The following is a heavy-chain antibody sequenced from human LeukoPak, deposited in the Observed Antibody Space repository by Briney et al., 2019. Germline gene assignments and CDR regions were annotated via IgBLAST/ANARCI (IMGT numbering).Heavy chain of an antibody. D-gene: IGHD6-13*01. V-gene: IGHV4-38-2*02. CDR3: ARRKYRRRPSIAAAGTPYYYYMDV. Sequence: SETLSLTCTVSGYSISSGYYWGWIRQPPGKGLEWIGSIYHSGSTNYNPSLKSRVTISVDTSKNQFSLKLSSVTAADTAVYYCARRKYRRRPSIAAAGTPYYYYMDVWGKGTTVTISS. J-gene: IGHJ6*03. CDR2: IYHSGST. CDR1: GYSISSGYY.